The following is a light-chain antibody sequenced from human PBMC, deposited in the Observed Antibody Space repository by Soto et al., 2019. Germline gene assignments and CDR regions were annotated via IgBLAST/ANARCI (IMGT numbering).Light chain of an antibody. V-gene: IGKV3-15*01. CDR1: QSVSSY. J-gene: IGKJ4*01. CDR3: QQYNNWPPLT. CDR2: DAS. Sequence: EIVLTQSPATLSLSPGERATLSCRASQSVSSYLAWYQQKPGQAPRLLIYDASTRATGIPARFSGSGSETKFTLTISSLQSEDFAVYYCQQYNNWPPLTFGGGTKVDIK.